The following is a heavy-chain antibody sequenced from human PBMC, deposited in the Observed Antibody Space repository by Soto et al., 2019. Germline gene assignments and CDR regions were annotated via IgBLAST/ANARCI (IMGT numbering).Heavy chain of an antibody. V-gene: IGHV3-30*03. CDR2: ISHEGGTQ. Sequence: GGSLRLSCAASGFTFSDYGIDWIRQAPGKGLEWVAVISHEGGTQYYADSVRGRFTVSRDNSKNILYLQMDSLRPEDTSVYFCAIEGWPKVSRWDDYWGQGILVTLSS. J-gene: IGHJ4*02. CDR1: GFTFSDYG. D-gene: IGHD1-26*01. CDR3: AIEGWPKVSRWDDY.